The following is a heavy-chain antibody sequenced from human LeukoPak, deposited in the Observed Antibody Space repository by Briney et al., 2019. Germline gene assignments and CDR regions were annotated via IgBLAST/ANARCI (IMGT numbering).Heavy chain of an antibody. V-gene: IGHV3-74*01. CDR2: INSDGTDT. D-gene: IGHD5-18*01. Sequence: GGSLRLSCAVSGFTFSDYWMHWVRQAPGKGLVWVSRINSDGTDTTYADSAKGRFTISRDNAKNTLYLQMNSLRAEDTAVYYCARDGYSFGHDFDYWGQGTLVTVSS. CDR3: ARDGYSFGHDFDY. CDR1: GFTFSDYW. J-gene: IGHJ4*02.